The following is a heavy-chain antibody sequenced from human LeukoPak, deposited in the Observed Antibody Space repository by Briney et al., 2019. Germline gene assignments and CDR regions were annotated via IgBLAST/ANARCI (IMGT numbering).Heavy chain of an antibody. V-gene: IGHV4-39*07. D-gene: IGHD6-6*01. CDR2: IYYSGST. CDR1: GGSISSSSYY. Sequence: SETLSLTCTVSGGSISSSSYYWGWIRQPPGKGLEWIGSIYYSGSTYYNPSLKSRVTISVDTSKNQFSLKLSSVTAADTAVYYCARGYSSSYSPTSYYYYMDVWGKGTTVTVSS. CDR3: ARGYSSSYSPTSYYYYMDV. J-gene: IGHJ6*03.